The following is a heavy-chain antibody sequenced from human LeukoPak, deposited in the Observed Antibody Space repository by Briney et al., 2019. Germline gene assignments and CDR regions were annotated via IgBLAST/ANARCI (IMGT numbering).Heavy chain of an antibody. CDR1: WFTVSSNY. D-gene: IGHD4-11*01. Sequence: GGSLRLSCAASWFTVSSNYMSWVRQAPGKGRKWVSVIYSGGSTYYADSVKGRFTISRDNSKNTLYLQMNSLRAEDTAVYYCASRATVTTDRFWFDPWGQGTLVTVSS. CDR3: ASRATVTTDRFWFDP. CDR2: IYSGGST. J-gene: IGHJ5*02. V-gene: IGHV3-53*01.